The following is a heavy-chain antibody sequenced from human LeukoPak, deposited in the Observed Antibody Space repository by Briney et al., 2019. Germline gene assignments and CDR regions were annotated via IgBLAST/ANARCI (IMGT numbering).Heavy chain of an antibody. J-gene: IGHJ4*02. CDR3: AKVVGYYYDSSGSRTPYYFDY. V-gene: IGHV3-23*01. D-gene: IGHD3-22*01. CDR2: ISGSGGST. CDR1: GFTFSSYA. Sequence: GGSLRLSCAASGFTFSSYAMSWVRQAPGKGLVWVSAISGSGGSTYSAASVKGRFTISRDNSKITLYLQMNSLRAEDTAVYYGAKVVGYYYDSSGSRTPYYFDYWGQGTLVTVSS.